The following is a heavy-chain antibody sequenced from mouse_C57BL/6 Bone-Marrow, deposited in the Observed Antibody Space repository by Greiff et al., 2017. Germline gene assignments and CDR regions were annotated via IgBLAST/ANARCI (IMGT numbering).Heavy chain of an antibody. D-gene: IGHD3-2*02. V-gene: IGHV5-6*01. CDR3: ARHRLRVGAMDY. CDR2: ISSGGSYT. J-gene: IGHJ4*01. CDR1: GFTFSSYG. Sequence: EVKLVESGGDLVKPGGSLKLSCAASGFTFSSYGMAWVRQTPDKRLEWVATISSGGSYTYYPDSVKGRFTISRDNAKNTLDLQMSSLKSDDTAMYYCARHRLRVGAMDYWGQGTSVTVSS.